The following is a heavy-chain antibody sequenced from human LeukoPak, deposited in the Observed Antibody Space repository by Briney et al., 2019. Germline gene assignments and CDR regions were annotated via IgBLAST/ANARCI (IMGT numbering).Heavy chain of an antibody. D-gene: IGHD1-26*01. CDR2: ISGGGGNT. V-gene: IGHV3-23*01. J-gene: IGHJ3*02. CDR3: GKNRYSGSLSPFDI. CDR1: GFTFSSYG. Sequence: GGSLRLSCAASGFTFSSYGMHWVRQAPGKGLEWVSAISGGGGNTYYADSVKGRLTISRDNSKNTLYLQMNSLRAEDTAVYYCGKNRYSGSLSPFDIWGQGTMVTVSS.